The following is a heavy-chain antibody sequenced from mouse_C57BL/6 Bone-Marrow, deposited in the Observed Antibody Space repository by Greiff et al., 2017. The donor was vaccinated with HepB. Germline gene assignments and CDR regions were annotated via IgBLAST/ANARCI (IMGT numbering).Heavy chain of an antibody. Sequence: EVMLVESGGGLVKPGRSLSLSCAASGFSFSDYGVHWVRQAPEKGLEWVAYISSGRSTIYYADTVTGRCTININNDKHTLFQQMSRLRAEETAMYYCARRITTYYYAMDYWGQGTSVTVSS. CDR2: ISSGRSTI. CDR1: GFSFSDYG. D-gene: IGHD2-4*01. V-gene: IGHV5-17*01. J-gene: IGHJ4*01. CDR3: ARRITTYYYAMDY.